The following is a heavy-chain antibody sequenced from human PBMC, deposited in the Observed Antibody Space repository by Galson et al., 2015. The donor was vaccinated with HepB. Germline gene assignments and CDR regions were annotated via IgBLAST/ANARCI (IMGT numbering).Heavy chain of an antibody. CDR3: ARDSPRDYYVSSAYPGANDAFEI. Sequence: SLRLSCAASGFTFSSYSMNWVRQAPGKGLEWVSYISSGGSTISYADSVKGRFTISRDNAKKSPYLQVTSLRAEDTAVYYCARDSPRDYYVSSAYPGANDAFEIWGKGTMVTFSS. J-gene: IGHJ3*02. V-gene: IGHV3-48*01. D-gene: IGHD3-22*01. CDR1: GFTFSSYS. CDR2: ISSGGSTI.